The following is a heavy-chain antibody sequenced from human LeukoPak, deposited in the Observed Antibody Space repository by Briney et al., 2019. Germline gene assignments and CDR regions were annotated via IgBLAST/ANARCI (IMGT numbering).Heavy chain of an antibody. CDR1: GYSISSGYY. V-gene: IGHV4-38-2*02. CDR2: INHSGST. Sequence: KPSETLSLTCTVSGYSISSGYYWGWIRQPPGKGLEWIGEINHSGSTNYNPSLKSRVTISVDTSKNQFSLKLSSVTAADTAVYYCARAGAYYGSGSFRYYFDYWGQGTLVTVSS. CDR3: ARAGAYYGSGSFRYYFDY. D-gene: IGHD3-10*01. J-gene: IGHJ4*02.